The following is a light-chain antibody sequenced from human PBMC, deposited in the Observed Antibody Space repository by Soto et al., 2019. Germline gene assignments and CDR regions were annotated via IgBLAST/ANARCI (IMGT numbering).Light chain of an antibody. J-gene: IGKJ1*01. CDR1: QRVSSSF. V-gene: IGKV3-20*01. CDR2: GAS. Sequence: EIVLTQSPGTLSLSPGERATLSCRASQRVSSSFLAWYQQKAGQAPRLLIYGASSRATGIPDRFSGSGSGTEFPLTISSLQSEDFAVFYCHQYNDWPPAFGQGTKVDI. CDR3: HQYNDWPPA.